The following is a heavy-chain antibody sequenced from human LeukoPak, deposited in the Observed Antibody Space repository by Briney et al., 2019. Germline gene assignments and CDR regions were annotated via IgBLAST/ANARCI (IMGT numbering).Heavy chain of an antibody. J-gene: IGHJ4*02. Sequence: GGSLRLSCVASGLPLADFAMRWVRQTPGEGLGWVSLISGDGVRTFYADSVKGRFSISRDNSKNSLSLEMNSLRTEDTAMYYCARESGKFDYWGQGTLVAVSS. CDR3: ARESGKFDY. CDR1: GLPLADFA. CDR2: ISGDGVRT. V-gene: IGHV3-43*02.